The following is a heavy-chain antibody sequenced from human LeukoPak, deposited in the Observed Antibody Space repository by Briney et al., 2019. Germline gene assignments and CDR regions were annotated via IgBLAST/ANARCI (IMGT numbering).Heavy chain of an antibody. Sequence: GGSLRLSCAASGFTFSSDSMNWVRQAPGKGLEWVAYISASTTTIYYADSVKGRFTISRDNSRNTLYLQMNSLRAEDTAVYYCAIDWILFDYWGQGTLVTVSS. D-gene: IGHD1-1*01. CDR1: GFTFSSDS. CDR2: ISASTTTI. CDR3: AIDWILFDY. V-gene: IGHV3-48*01. J-gene: IGHJ4*02.